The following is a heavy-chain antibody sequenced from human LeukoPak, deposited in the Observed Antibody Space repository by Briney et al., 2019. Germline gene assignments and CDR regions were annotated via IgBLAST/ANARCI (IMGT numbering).Heavy chain of an antibody. CDR2: IYYSGST. D-gene: IGHD2-2*01. V-gene: IGHV4-39*01. Sequence: PSETLSLTCTVSGGSISSSSYYWGGIRQPPGKGLEWIGSIYYSGSTYYNPSLKSRVTISVDTSKNQFSLKLSSVTAADTAVYYCAKDIVVVPAAIVGNWFDPWGQGTLVTVSS. J-gene: IGHJ5*02. CDR1: GGSISSSSYY. CDR3: AKDIVVVPAAIVGNWFDP.